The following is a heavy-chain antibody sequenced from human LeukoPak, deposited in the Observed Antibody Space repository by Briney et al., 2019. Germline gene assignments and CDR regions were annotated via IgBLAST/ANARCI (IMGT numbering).Heavy chain of an antibody. D-gene: IGHD6-13*01. V-gene: IGHV3-7*01. CDR3: ARDLRGIAAAVDY. CDR2: INPDGNKK. J-gene: IGHJ4*02. CDR1: GLTFSSSW. Sequence: GGSLRLSCAVSGLTFSSSWMDWVRQAPGKGLEWVASINPDGNKKYSADSVKGRFTISRDNAKNSLYLQMNSLRAEDTAVYYCARDLRGIAAAVDYWGQGTLVTVSS.